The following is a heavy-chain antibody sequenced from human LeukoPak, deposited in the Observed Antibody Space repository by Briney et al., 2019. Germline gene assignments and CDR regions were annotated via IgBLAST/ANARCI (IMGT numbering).Heavy chain of an antibody. D-gene: IGHD3-10*01. J-gene: IGHJ4*02. CDR2: IYHSGST. Sequence: SQTLSLTCTVSGGSISSGGYYWSWIRQPPGKGLEWIGYIYHSGSTYYNPSLKSRVTISVDRSKNQFSLKPSSVTAADTAVYYCAREASDGSGSYTDYWGQGTLVTVSS. V-gene: IGHV4-30-2*01. CDR3: AREASDGSGSYTDY. CDR1: GGSISSGGYY.